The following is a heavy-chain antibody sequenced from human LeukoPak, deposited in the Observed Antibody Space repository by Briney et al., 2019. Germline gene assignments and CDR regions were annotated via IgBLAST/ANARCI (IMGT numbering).Heavy chain of an antibody. CDR2: ISSSSSYI. J-gene: IGHJ4*02. CDR3: ASLLGDKTIFDY. V-gene: IGHV3-21*01. CDR1: GFTFSSYS. Sequence: GSLRLSCAASGFTFSSYSMNWVRQAPGKGLEWVSSISSSSSYIYYADSVKGRFTISRDNAKNSLYLQMNSLRAEDTAVYYCASLLGDKTIFDYWGQGTLVTVSS. D-gene: IGHD3-10*01.